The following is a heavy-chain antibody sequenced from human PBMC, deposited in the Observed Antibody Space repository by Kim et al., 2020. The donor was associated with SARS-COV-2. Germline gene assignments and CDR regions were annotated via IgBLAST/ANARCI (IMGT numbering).Heavy chain of an antibody. CDR3: AKGGINYYYGLDV. V-gene: IGHV3-23*01. J-gene: IGHJ6*02. Sequence: VECLKGRFTISRDNTKNTLYLQMNSLRAEDTAVYYCAKGGINYYYGLDVWGQGSTVTFSS. D-gene: IGHD5-12*01.